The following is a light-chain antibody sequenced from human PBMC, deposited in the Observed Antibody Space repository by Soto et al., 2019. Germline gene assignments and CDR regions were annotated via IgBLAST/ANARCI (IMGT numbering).Light chain of an antibody. CDR3: QHYNSSPMYT. J-gene: IGKJ2*01. Sequence: DIQMTQSPSTLSASVGDRVTITCRASHSISSWLAWFQQKPGKAPKLLIFKASFLETGVPSRFSGTGSGTEFTLTISSLQPDDFATYYCQHYNSSPMYTFGQGTKLEIK. CDR2: KAS. V-gene: IGKV1-5*03. CDR1: HSISSW.